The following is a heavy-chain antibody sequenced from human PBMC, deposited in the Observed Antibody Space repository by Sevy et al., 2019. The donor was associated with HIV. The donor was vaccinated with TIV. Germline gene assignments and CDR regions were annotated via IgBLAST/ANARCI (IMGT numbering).Heavy chain of an antibody. CDR1: GFTFSSYW. J-gene: IGHJ5*02. CDR2: INSDGSST. V-gene: IGHV3-74*01. D-gene: IGHD1-26*01. Sequence: GGSLRLSCAASGFTFSSYWMHWVRQAPGKGLVWVSRINSDGSSTSYADSVKGRFTISRGNAKNTLYLQMNSLRAEDTAVYYGARDLIVGATDWFDPWGQETLITVSS. CDR3: ARDLIVGATDWFDP.